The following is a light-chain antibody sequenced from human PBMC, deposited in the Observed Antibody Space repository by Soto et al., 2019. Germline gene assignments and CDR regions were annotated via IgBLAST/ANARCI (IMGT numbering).Light chain of an antibody. CDR3: CSYAGSSTLLV. V-gene: IGLV2-23*02. J-gene: IGLJ2*01. Sequence: QSALTQPASLSGSPGQSITISCTGTTSAVGSYNIVSWYQQHPAKAPKLLIYEVSKRPSGVSNRFSGSKSGNTATLTISGLQAEDDADYYCCSYAGSSTLLVFGGGTKLTVL. CDR1: TSAVGSYNI. CDR2: EVS.